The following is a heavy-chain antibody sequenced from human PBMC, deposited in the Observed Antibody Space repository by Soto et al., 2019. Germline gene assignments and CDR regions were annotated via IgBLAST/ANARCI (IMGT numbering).Heavy chain of an antibody. J-gene: IGHJ1*01. CDR3: ASWADAADEEQFQH. V-gene: IGHV3-7*01. CDR2: IKQDGSEK. CDR1: GFRFSSSW. D-gene: IGHD1-1*01. Sequence: EVQLVESGGGFVQPGGSLRLSCAGSGFRFSSSWMSWVRQAPGKGLEWVAHIKQDGSEKYYVDSAKGRFTISRDNAKTSLYLQMNKLRAEDTAVYYCASWADAADEEQFQHCGEGTLVTVSS.